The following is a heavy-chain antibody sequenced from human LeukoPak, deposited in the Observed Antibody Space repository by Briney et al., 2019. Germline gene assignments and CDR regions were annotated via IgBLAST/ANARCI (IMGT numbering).Heavy chain of an antibody. J-gene: IGHJ4*02. CDR3: ARGQVYDSSGYYYVGEHFDY. CDR1: GGSISSYY. V-gene: IGHV4-4*07. CDR2: IYTSGNT. Sequence: PSETLSLTCTVSGGSISSYYWSWIRQPAGKGLEWIGRIYTSGNTKYNPSLESRATMSVDTSKNQFSLKLSSVTAADTAVYYCARGQVYDSSGYYYVGEHFDYWGQGTLVTVSS. D-gene: IGHD3-22*01.